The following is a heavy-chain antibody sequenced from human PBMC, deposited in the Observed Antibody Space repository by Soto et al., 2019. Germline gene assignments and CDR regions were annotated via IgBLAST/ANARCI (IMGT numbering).Heavy chain of an antibody. CDR2: IIPIFGTA. CDR1: GGTFSSYA. CDR3: ARVRDCSGDCYSYYGMDV. D-gene: IGHD2-21*02. Sequence: QVQLVQSGAEVKKPGSSVKVSCKASGGTFSSYAISWVRQAPGQGLEWMGGIIPIFGTANYAQKFQGRVTITADESTSTAYMELSSLRSEDTAVYYCARVRDCSGDCYSYYGMDVWGQGTTVTVSS. V-gene: IGHV1-69*01. J-gene: IGHJ6*02.